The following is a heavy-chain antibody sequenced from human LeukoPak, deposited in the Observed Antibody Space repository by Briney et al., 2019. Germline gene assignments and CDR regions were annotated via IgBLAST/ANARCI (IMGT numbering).Heavy chain of an antibody. CDR3: ARNSPYYYYMDV. V-gene: IGHV4-59*12. Sequence: SETLSLTCTVSGGSISSYYWSWIRQPPGKGLEWIGYIYYSGSTNYNPSLKSRVTISVDTSKNQFSLKLSSVTAADTAVYYCARNSPYYYYMDVWGKGTTVTVSS. J-gene: IGHJ6*03. CDR1: GGSISSYY. D-gene: IGHD4-23*01. CDR2: IYYSGST.